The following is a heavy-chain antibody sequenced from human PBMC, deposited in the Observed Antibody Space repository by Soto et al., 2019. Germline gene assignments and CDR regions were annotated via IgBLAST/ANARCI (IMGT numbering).Heavy chain of an antibody. CDR2: MNPNSGNT. J-gene: IGHJ4*02. V-gene: IGHV1-8*01. Sequence: QVQLVQSGAEVKKTGASVKVSCKASGYTFTSYDINWVRQATGQGLEWMGWMNPNSGNTGHAQKCPGRVTMTRNTSISTAYMELSSLRSEDTAVYYCARGCRKYQLLYDYWGQGTLVTVSS. CDR3: ARGCRKYQLLYDY. CDR1: GYTFTSYD. D-gene: IGHD2-2*01.